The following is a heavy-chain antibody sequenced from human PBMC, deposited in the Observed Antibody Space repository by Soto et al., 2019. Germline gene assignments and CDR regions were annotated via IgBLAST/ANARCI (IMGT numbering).Heavy chain of an antibody. CDR1: GNTFTRQG. D-gene: IGHD3-10*01. J-gene: IGHJ4*02. CDR2: IHGGDGRS. Sequence: QVQLVQSGAEVKEPGASVKVSCKASGNTFTRQGIHWVRQAPGQSLEWMGWIHGGDGRSMYSQKFQDRLTVTSDTSASTAYMELRTLRSEDTAIYYCAPEEFDSRNWDYWGQGTLVSVSS. V-gene: IGHV1-3*01. CDR3: APEEFDSRNWDY.